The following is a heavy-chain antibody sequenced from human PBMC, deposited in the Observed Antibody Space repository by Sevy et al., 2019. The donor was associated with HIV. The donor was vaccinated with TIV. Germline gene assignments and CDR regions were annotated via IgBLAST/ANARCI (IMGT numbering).Heavy chain of an antibody. CDR1: GFTFSSYA. D-gene: IGHD1-26*01. Sequence: GGSLRLSCAASGFTFSSYAMHWVRQAPGKGLEWVAVISYDGSNKYYADSVKGRFIISRDNSKNTLYLQMNSLRAEDTAVYYCARDIGSYSSDDAFDIWGQGTMVTVSS. CDR2: ISYDGSNK. V-gene: IGHV3-30-3*01. J-gene: IGHJ3*02. CDR3: ARDIGSYSSDDAFDI.